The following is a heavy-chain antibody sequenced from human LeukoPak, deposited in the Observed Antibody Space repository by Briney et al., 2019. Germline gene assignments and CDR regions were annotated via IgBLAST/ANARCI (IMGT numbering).Heavy chain of an antibody. J-gene: IGHJ3*02. CDR1: GFTFSSYG. Sequence: PGGTLRLSCAASGFTFSSYGMHWVRQAPGKGLEWVAVISYDGSNKYYADSVKGRFIISRDNSESTLFLQMNSLRTDDTSVYFCAKYAYNWNAPDGFDMWGQGTMVIVSS. V-gene: IGHV3-30*18. CDR3: AKYAYNWNAPDGFDM. D-gene: IGHD1-1*01. CDR2: ISYDGSNK.